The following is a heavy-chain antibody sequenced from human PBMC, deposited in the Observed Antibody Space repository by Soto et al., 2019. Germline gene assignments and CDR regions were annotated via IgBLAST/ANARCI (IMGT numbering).Heavy chain of an antibody. CDR1: DGSFSGYY. Sequence: SETLSLTCAVYDGSFSGYYWSWIRQPPGKGLEWIGEINHSGSTNYNPSLKSRVTISVDTSKNQFSLKLSSVTAADTAVYYCARQPTTGDTDLWFDPWGQGTLVTVSS. J-gene: IGHJ5*02. V-gene: IGHV4-34*01. CDR3: ARQPTTGDTDLWFDP. CDR2: INHSGST. D-gene: IGHD2-21*01.